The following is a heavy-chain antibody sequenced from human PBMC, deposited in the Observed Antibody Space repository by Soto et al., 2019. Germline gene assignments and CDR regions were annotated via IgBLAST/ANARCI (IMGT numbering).Heavy chain of an antibody. CDR3: ARCPVLRYFGGDV. D-gene: IGHD3-9*01. Sequence: GASVKVSCKASGYTFTGYYVHWVRQAPGQGLEWMGWINPNSGDTYLAQRFQGRVTMNRDTSIGTAYMELRGLTSDDTAEYYCARCPVLRYFGGDVWGQGTTVTVSS. CDR2: INPNSGDT. J-gene: IGHJ6*02. CDR1: GYTFTGYY. V-gene: IGHV1-2*02.